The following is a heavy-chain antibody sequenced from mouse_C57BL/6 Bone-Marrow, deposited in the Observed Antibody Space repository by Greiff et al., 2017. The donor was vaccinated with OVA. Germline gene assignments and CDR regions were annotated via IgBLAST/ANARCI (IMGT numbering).Heavy chain of an antibody. CDR1: GFTFSSYA. D-gene: IGHD1-1*01. V-gene: IGHV5-4*03. J-gene: IGHJ3*01. CDR3: ARLDDYGPWFAY. CDR2: ISDGGSYT. Sequence: EVKLVESGGGLVKPGGSLKLSCAASGFTFSSYAMSWVRQTPEKRLEWVATISDGGSYTYYPDNVKGRFTISRDNAKNTLYLQMSHLKSEDTAMYYCARLDDYGPWFAYWGQGTLVTVSA.